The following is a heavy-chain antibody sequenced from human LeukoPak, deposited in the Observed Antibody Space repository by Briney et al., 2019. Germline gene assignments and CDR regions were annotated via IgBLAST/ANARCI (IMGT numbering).Heavy chain of an antibody. CDR3: ARDRSTSCVDY. CDR1: GYTFTGYY. D-gene: IGHD2-2*01. CDR2: INPNSGGI. J-gene: IGHJ4*02. V-gene: IGHV1-2*02. Sequence: ASVKVSCKASGYTFTGYYMHWVRQAPGQGLEWMGWINPNSGGINYAQKFQGRVTMTRDTSISTAYMELSRLRSDDTAVYYCARDRSTSCVDYWGQGTLVTVSS.